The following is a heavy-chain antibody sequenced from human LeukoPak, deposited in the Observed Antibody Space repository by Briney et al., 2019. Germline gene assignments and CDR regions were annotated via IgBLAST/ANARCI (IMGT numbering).Heavy chain of an antibody. J-gene: IGHJ5*02. CDR2: INHSGST. CDR1: GGSFSGYY. Sequence: SETLSLTCAVYGGSFSGYYWSWIRQPPGKGLEWIGEINHSGSTNYNPSLKSRVTISVDTSKNQFSLKLSSVTAADTAVYYCARGIDYGDYVFGYWFDHWGQGTLVTVSS. D-gene: IGHD4-17*01. CDR3: ARGIDYGDYVFGYWFDH. V-gene: IGHV4-34*01.